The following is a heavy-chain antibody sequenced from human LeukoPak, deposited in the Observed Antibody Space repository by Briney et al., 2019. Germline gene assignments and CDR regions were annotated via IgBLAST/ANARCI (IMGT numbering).Heavy chain of an antibody. CDR3: ARDGMTNPWYFDL. CDR2: IYYSGGT. CDR1: GGSISSYY. Sequence: SETLSLTCTVSGGSISSYYWSWIRQPPGKGLEWIGYIYYSGGTNYNPSLKSRVTISVDTSKNQFSLKLSSVTAADTAVYYCARDGMTNPWYFDLWGRGTLVTVSS. J-gene: IGHJ2*01. V-gene: IGHV4-59*01. D-gene: IGHD4-11*01.